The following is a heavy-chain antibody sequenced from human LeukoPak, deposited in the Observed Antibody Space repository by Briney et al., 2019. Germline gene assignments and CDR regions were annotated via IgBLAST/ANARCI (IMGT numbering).Heavy chain of an antibody. CDR2: INPNSGGT. V-gene: IGHV1-2*02. CDR1: GYTFTGYY. D-gene: IGHD2-2*01. J-gene: IGHJ6*02. Sequence: ASVKVSCKASGYTFTGYYMHWVRQAPGQGLEWMGWINPNSGGTNYAQKFQGRVTMTRDTSISTAYMELSRLRSDDTAVYYCAKGRIVVVPAAGYYYYYGMDVWGQGTTVTVSS. CDR3: AKGRIVVVPAAGYYYYYGMDV.